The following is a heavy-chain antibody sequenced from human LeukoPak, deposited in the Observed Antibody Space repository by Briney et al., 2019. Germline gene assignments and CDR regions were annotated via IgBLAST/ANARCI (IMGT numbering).Heavy chain of an antibody. V-gene: IGHV4/OR15-8*02. CDR1: GGSLRSTNW. Sequence: SETLSLTCGVSGGSLRSTNWWSWVRQPPAQGLAWIGEISLSGQTNFNPSLNGRVTMSLDESRNQLSLTLTSVTAADTAIYYCSRESGAFCPFGYWGQGTLLIVPP. CDR2: ISLSGQT. CDR3: SRESGAFCPFGY. J-gene: IGHJ4*02. D-gene: IGHD1-26*01.